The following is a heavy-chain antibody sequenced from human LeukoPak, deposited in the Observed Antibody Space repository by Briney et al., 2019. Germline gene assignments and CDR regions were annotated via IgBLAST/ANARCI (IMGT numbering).Heavy chain of an antibody. CDR2: ISVSGISGTYT. J-gene: IGHJ4*02. CDR1: GFTLSSYA. D-gene: IGHD3-16*01. Sequence: PGESLRLSCAASGFTLSSYAMTWVRQAPGKGLEWVSTISVSGISGTYTYYADSVKGRFTISRDNSKNTLYLQMNCLRAEDTAVYYCAKVRPLLDYWGQGTLVTVSS. CDR3: AKVRPLLDY. V-gene: IGHV3-23*01.